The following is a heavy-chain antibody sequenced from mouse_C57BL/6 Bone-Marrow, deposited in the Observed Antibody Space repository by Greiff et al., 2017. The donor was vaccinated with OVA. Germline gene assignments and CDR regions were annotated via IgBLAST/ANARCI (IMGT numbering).Heavy chain of an antibody. D-gene: IGHD2-5*01. Sequence: QVQLQQSGAELVRPGASVKLSCKASGYTFTDYYINWVKQRPGQGLEWIARIYPGSGNTYYNEKFKGQATLTAEKSSSTAYMQLSSLTSEDSAVYFCAYSNYGDFDVWGTGTTVTVAS. CDR2: IYPGSGNT. CDR3: AYSNYGDFDV. V-gene: IGHV1-76*01. J-gene: IGHJ1*03. CDR1: GYTFTDYY.